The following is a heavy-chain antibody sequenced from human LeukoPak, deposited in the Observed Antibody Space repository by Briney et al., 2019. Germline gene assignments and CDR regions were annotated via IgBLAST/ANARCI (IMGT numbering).Heavy chain of an antibody. CDR3: ARGGLTIFGTLNCFDP. V-gene: IGHV4-59*01. D-gene: IGHD3-3*01. CDR1: GGSISSYY. CDR2: IYYSGST. J-gene: IGHJ5*02. Sequence: SETLSLTCTVSGGSISSYYWSWIRQPPGKGLEWIGYIYYSGSTNYNPSLKSRVTISVDTSKNQFSLKLSSVTAADTAVYYCARGGLTIFGTLNCFDPWGQGTLVTVSS.